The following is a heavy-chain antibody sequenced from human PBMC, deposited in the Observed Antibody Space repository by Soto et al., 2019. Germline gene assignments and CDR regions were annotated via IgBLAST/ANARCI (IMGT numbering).Heavy chain of an antibody. CDR3: ARHHGPTTSESWFDP. D-gene: IGHD5-12*01. Sequence: QVHLVQSGVEVKTPGASVKVSCQASGYTFFTYDISWVRQAPGQGLEWMGWISTYSGDTKYAQKFQGRVTMTTDTYTTTAYLELRSLRSADTAVYYCARHHGPTTSESWFDPWGQGTVVPVSS. V-gene: IGHV1-18*01. CDR2: ISTYSGDT. J-gene: IGHJ5*02. CDR1: GYTFFTYD.